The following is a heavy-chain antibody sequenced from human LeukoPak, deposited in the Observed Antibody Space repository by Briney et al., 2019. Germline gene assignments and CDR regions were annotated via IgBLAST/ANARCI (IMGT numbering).Heavy chain of an antibody. V-gene: IGHV4-59*12. D-gene: IGHD3-9*01. Sequence: PSETLSLTCTVSGGSISSYYWSWIRQPPGKGLEWIGYIYYSGSTNYNPSPKSRVTISVDTSKNQFSLKLSSVTAADTAVYYCAREGYYDILTGYSGRSDWFDPWGQGTLVTVSS. CDR2: IYYSGST. CDR1: GGSISSYY. CDR3: AREGYYDILTGYSGRSDWFDP. J-gene: IGHJ5*02.